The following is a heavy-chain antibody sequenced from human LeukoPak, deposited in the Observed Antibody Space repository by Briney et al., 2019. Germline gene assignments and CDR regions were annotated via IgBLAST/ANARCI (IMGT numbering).Heavy chain of an antibody. CDR2: INSDGSST. Sequence: GGSLRLSCAASGFTFSSYWMHWVRQAPGKGLGWVSRINSDGSSTSYADSVKGRFTISRDNAKNTLYLQMNSLRAEDTAVYYCAKGGVEMATILYYYYYMDVWGKGTTVTVSS. D-gene: IGHD5-24*01. CDR3: AKGGVEMATILYYYYYMDV. CDR1: GFTFSSYW. J-gene: IGHJ6*03. V-gene: IGHV3-74*01.